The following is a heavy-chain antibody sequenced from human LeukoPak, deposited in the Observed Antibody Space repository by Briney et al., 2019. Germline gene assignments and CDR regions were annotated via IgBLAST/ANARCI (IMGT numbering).Heavy chain of an antibody. CDR1: GGSISSYY. CDR2: IYYSGST. V-gene: IGHV4-59*01. D-gene: IGHD4-17*01. Sequence: SETLSLTCTVSGGSISSYYWSWIRQPPGKGLEWIGYIYYSGSTNYNPSLKSRVTISVDTPKNQFSLKLSSVTAADTAVYYCARLTTYGFDYWGQGTLVTVSS. CDR3: ARLTTYGFDY. J-gene: IGHJ4*02.